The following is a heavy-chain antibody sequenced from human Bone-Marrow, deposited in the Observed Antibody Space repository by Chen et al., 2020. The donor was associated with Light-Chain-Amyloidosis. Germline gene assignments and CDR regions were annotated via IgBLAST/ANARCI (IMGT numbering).Heavy chain of an antibody. V-gene: IGHV1-69*01. CDR3: ARDETPIFGVVTYNWFDP. D-gene: IGHD3-3*01. CDR1: GGTFNSSG. J-gene: IGHJ5*02. CDR2: IIPMFGRA. Sequence: QVQLVQSGAEVKKPGSSVTVSCRASGGTFNSSGVSWIRQAPGQGLEWMGWIIPMFGRAHYAQKFQGRVTMTADESTNTAYMELSRLGSEDTAVYYCARDETPIFGVVTYNWFDPWGQGTLVTVSS.